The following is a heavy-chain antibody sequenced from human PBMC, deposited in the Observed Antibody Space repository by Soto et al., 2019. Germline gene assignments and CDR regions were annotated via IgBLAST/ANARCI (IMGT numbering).Heavy chain of an antibody. V-gene: IGHV1-69*12. CDR2: IIPIFGTA. CDR1: GGTFSSYA. J-gene: IGHJ4*02. D-gene: IGHD2-2*01. Sequence: QVQLVQSGAEVKKPGSSVKVSCKASGGTFSSYAISWVRQAPGQGLEWMGGIIPIFGTANYAQKFQGRVTITADESTSTAYMELSSLRSEDTAVYYCASLDSDCISTSCPFDYWGQGTLVTVSS. CDR3: ASLDSDCISTSCPFDY.